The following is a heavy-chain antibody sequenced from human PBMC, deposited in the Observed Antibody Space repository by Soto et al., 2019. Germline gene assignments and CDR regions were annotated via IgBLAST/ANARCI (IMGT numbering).Heavy chain of an antibody. CDR1: GYSFTSYW. Sequence: GESLKISCKGSGYSFTSYWIGWVRQMPGKGLEWMGIIYPGDSDTRYSPSFQGQVTISADKSISTAYLQWSSLKASDTAMYYCERGAQADRQVRHCFDTWGQGTLVTVSS. CDR3: ERGAQADRQVRHCFDT. CDR2: IYPGDSDT. V-gene: IGHV5-51*01. J-gene: IGHJ5*02. D-gene: IGHD6-19*01.